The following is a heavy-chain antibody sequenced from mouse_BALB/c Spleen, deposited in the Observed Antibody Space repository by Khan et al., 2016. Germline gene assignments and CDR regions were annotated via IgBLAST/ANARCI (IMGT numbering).Heavy chain of an antibody. CDR1: AFNIKDTF. V-gene: IGHV14-3*02. CDR3: ARRGPIYYDGSSYGY. D-gene: IGHD1-1*01. Sequence: EVKLLESGAELVKPGASVKLSCTASAFNIKDTFMHWVKQRPEQGLEWIGRIDPANGNTKYDPKFQGRATITADTSSNTAYLQLSSLTSEDTAVDYCARRGPIYYDGSSYGYWGQGTTLTVSS. J-gene: IGHJ2*01. CDR2: IDPANGNT.